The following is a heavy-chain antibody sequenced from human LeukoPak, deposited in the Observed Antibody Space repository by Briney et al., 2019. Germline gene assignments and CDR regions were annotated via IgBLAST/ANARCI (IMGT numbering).Heavy chain of an antibody. CDR3: ARGGLGYCSSTSCYYYYYYGMDV. CDR1: GYTFTGYY. CDR2: INPNSGGT. Sequence: ASVKVSCKASGYTFTGYYMHWVRQAPGQGLEWMGWINPNSGGTNYAQKFQGRVTMTRDTSISTAYMELSRLRSGDTAVYYCARGGLGYCSSTSCYYYYYYGMDVWGQGTTVTVSS. V-gene: IGHV1-2*02. J-gene: IGHJ6*02. D-gene: IGHD2-2*01.